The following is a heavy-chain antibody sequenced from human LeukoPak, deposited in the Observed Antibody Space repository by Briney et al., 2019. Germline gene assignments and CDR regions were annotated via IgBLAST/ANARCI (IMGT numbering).Heavy chain of an antibody. Sequence: ASVKVSCKASGYSFTANHIHWVRQAPGQGLEWMGIIYPHRLTITYAQKFPGRVTLTSDTSTSTVYLELNTLKSEDTAVYFCARDRAGSWGMDYWGQGTLVTVSS. J-gene: IGHJ4*02. CDR1: GYSFTANH. CDR3: ARDRAGSWGMDY. D-gene: IGHD7-27*01. CDR2: IYPHRLTI. V-gene: IGHV1-46*01.